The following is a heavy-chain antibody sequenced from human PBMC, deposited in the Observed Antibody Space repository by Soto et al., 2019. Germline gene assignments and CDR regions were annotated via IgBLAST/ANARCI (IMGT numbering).Heavy chain of an antibody. J-gene: IGHJ6*03. V-gene: IGHV3-49*03. CDR1: GFTFGDYA. Sequence: GGSLRLSCTGSGFTFGDYAMSWFRQAPGKGLEWVGFIRNKVYGGTAEYAASVKGRFTISRDDSKSIAYLEMNSLKTEDTAVYYCTRPGTTFYHYYMDVWGKGTTVTVSS. CDR3: TRPGTTFYHYYMDV. D-gene: IGHD1-7*01. CDR2: IRNKVYGGTA.